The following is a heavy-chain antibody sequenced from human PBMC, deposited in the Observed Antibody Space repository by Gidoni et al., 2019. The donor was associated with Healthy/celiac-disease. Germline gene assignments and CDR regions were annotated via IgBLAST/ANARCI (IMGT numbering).Heavy chain of an antibody. J-gene: IGHJ6*02. CDR2: IKQDGSEK. Sequence: EVQLVESGGGLVQPGGSLRLSCAASGFPFSRYWMSWVRQGPGKGLEWVANIKQDGSEKYYVDSVKGRFTISRDNAKNSLYLQMNSLRAEDTAVYYCATDYGDYPYYYYGMDVWGQGTTVTVSS. CDR3: ATDYGDYPYYYYGMDV. CDR1: GFPFSRYW. V-gene: IGHV3-7*01. D-gene: IGHD4-17*01.